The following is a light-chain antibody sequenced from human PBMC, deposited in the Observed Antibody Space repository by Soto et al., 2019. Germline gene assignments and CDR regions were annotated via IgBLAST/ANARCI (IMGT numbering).Light chain of an antibody. J-gene: IGLJ2*01. CDR2: DVT. CDR1: SSDVGTYNY. Sequence: QSALTQPASVSGSPGQPITISCTGTSSDVGTYNYVSWYQQHPGKAPKLIIYDVTKRPSGVPDRFSGSKSGNTASLIISGLQAADEAEYYCCCCSYAGSSSFRVLFGGGTKLTVL. V-gene: IGLV2-11*01. CDR3: CSYAGSSSFRVL.